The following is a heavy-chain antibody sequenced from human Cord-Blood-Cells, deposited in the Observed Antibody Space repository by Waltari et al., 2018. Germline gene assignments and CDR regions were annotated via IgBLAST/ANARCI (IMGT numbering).Heavy chain of an antibody. D-gene: IGHD1-1*01. CDR2: LIPIFGTA. CDR1: GGTLNSYA. CDR3: ATCALNCGAFAI. V-gene: IGHV1-69*01. J-gene: IGHJ3*02. Sequence: QVQLVQSGAEVKKPGSWVKVSCKASGGTLNSYAISWVRQAPGQGLEGMGGLIPIFGTANYAQKFQGRVTITADESTSTSYMELSSLRSEDTPVYYCATCALNCGAFAIWGQGTMLTVSS.